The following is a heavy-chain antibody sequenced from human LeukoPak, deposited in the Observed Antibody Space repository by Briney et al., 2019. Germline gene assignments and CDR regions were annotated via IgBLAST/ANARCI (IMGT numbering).Heavy chain of an antibody. CDR2: INWNGGTT. CDR3: ARNSGANVYTYSFQY. J-gene: IGHJ4*02. D-gene: IGHD1-26*01. Sequence: GGSLRLSCVASGLTFDDYGMSWVRQAPGKGLEWVSGINWNGGTTTYADSVKGRFTISRDNAKNSLYLQMNSLRVEDTAFYYCARNSGANVYTYSFQYWGRGTLVTVSS. V-gene: IGHV3-20*04. CDR1: GLTFDDYG.